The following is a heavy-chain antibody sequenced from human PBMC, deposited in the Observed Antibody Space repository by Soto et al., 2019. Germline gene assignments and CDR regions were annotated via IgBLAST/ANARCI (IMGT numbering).Heavy chain of an antibody. CDR3: PLTSSLFDY. V-gene: IGHV3-30*03. J-gene: IGHJ4*02. D-gene: IGHD6-6*01. CDR1: GFTFSSYG. CDR2: ISYDGSNK. Sequence: PGGSLRLSCAASGFTFSSYGMHWVRQAPGKGLEWVAVISYDGSNKYYADSVKGRFTISRDNSKNTLHLQMDSLRAEDSAVYYCPLTSSLFDYWGLGTLVTVSS.